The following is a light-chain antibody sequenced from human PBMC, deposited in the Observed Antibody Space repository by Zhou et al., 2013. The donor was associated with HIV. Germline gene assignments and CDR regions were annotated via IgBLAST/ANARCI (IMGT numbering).Light chain of an antibody. V-gene: IGKV1-33*01. CDR2: DAS. CDR3: QQYHNLPLT. J-gene: IGKJ4*01. CDR1: QDITNY. Sequence: DIQMTQSPSSLSASVGDRVTIACQTSQDITNYLNWYQQKPGKAPKLLISDASTLETGVPSRFSGSGSGTDFTFTISSLQPEDSATYFCQQYHNLPLTFGGGTKVEIK.